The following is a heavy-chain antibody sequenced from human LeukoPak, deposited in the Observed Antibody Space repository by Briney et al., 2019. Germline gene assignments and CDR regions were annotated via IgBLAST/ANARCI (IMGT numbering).Heavy chain of an antibody. CDR2: MNPNSGNT. CDR3: ARGRRGIAAAGYYYYYMDV. CDR1: GYTFTSYD. Sequence: GASVKVSCKASGYTFTSYDINWVRQATGQGLEWMGWMNPNSGNTGYAQEFQGRVTITRNTSISTAYMELSSLRSEDTAVYYCARGRRGIAAAGYYYYYMDVWGKGTTVTVSS. V-gene: IGHV1-8*01. J-gene: IGHJ6*03. D-gene: IGHD6-13*01.